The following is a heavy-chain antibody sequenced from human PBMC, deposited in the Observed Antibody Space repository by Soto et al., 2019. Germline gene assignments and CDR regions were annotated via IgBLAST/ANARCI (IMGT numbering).Heavy chain of an antibody. Sequence: EVQLLESGGGLVQPGGSLRLSCAASGFTFSSYAMSWVRQAPGKGLEWVSAISGSGGSTYYADSVKGRFTISRDNSKNTLYLQMNSLRAEDTAVYYCANGGYDTLGIFRVVTRFDYWGQGTLVTVSS. CDR2: ISGSGGST. J-gene: IGHJ4*02. CDR3: ANGGYDTLGIFRVVTRFDY. D-gene: IGHD3-3*01. CDR1: GFTFSSYA. V-gene: IGHV3-23*01.